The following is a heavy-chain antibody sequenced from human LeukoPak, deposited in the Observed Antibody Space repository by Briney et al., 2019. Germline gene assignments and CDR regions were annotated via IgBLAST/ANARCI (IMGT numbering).Heavy chain of an antibody. Sequence: ASVTVSCKASGYTFTGYYMHWVRQAPGQGLEWMGWINPNSGGTNYAQKFQGRVTMTRDTSISTAYMELSRLRSDDTAVYYCAREQYCSSTSCPGDSSGYYVGNYWGQGTLVTVSS. D-gene: IGHD2-2*01. V-gene: IGHV1-2*02. CDR3: AREQYCSSTSCPGDSSGYYVGNY. J-gene: IGHJ4*02. CDR2: INPNSGGT. CDR1: GYTFTGYY.